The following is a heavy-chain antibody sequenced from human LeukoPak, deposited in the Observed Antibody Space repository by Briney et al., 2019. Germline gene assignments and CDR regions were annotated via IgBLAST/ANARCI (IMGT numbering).Heavy chain of an antibody. D-gene: IGHD6-13*01. V-gene: IGHV3-23*01. CDR3: ARGAAYSSSWFPAEYFQH. CDR1: GFTFSSYA. J-gene: IGHJ1*01. Sequence: GGSLRLSCAASGFTFSSYAMSWVRQAPGKGLEWVSAISGSGGSTYYADSVKGRFTISRDNSKNTLYLQMNSLRAEDTAVYYCARGAAYSSSWFPAEYFQHWGQGTLVTVSS. CDR2: ISGSGGST.